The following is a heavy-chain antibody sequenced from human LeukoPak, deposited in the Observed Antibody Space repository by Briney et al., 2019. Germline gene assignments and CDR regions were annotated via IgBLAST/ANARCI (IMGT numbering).Heavy chain of an antibody. D-gene: IGHD3-10*01. CDR3: VEAKQDYYGPWATAFDI. J-gene: IGHJ3*02. CDR1: GDSVSSNGAA. V-gene: IGHV6-1*01. Sequence: SQTLSLTCGISGDSVSSNGAAWNWIRQSPSRGLEWLGRTYYRSRWYSDYALSMKTRINIKPDTSKNQFSLQLNSVTPEDTAVYYCVEAKQDYYGPWATAFDIWGHGTMVTVSS. CDR2: TYYRSRWYS.